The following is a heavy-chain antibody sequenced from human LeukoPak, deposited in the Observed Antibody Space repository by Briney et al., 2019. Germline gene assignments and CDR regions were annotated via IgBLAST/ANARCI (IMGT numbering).Heavy chain of an antibody. J-gene: IGHJ6*03. V-gene: IGHV1-69*05. CDR1: GGTFSSYA. CDR3: ARVKGELLRGFYYYYYMDV. CDR2: IIPIFGTA. Sequence: SVKVTCKASGGTFSSYAISWVRQAPGQGLEWMGGIIPIFGTANYAQKFQGRVTITTDESTSTAYMELSSLRSEDTAVYYCARVKGELLRGFYYYYYMDVWGKGTTVTVSS. D-gene: IGHD1-26*01.